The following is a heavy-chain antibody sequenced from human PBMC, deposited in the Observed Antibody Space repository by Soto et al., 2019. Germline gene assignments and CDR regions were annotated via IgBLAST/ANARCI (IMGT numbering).Heavy chain of an antibody. D-gene: IGHD2-2*02. V-gene: IGHV3-23*01. CDR3: VKDRAGWSYTNWSFAS. J-gene: IGHJ2*01. CDR2: IHGEGDYT. Sequence: EVQLLESGGGLVQPGGSLRLSCAASGFTFSCCAMSWVRQAPGKGLEWVSTIHGEGDYTHNTDSVKGSFTISRDNSRNTLYMNMNSLRGDVTAVYYCVKDRAGWSYTNWSFASWGRGTLVTVSS. CDR1: GFTFSCCA.